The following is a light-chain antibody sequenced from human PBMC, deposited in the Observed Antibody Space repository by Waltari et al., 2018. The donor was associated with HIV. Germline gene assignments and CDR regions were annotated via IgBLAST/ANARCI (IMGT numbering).Light chain of an antibody. CDR1: SIDVGCYDC. J-gene: IGLJ2*01. V-gene: IGLV2-14*01. Sequence: QSALTQPASVSVSPGQSITISCTGASIDVGCYDCLSWYQQHPDKAPRLIIYEVTNRPSGVSNRFFGSKSANTASLTISGLQADDEADYYCSYTGTNILHFGGGTKVTVL. CDR2: EVT. CDR3: SYTGTNILH.